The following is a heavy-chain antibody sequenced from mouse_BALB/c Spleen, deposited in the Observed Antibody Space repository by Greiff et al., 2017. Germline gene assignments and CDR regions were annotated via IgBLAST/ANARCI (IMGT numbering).Heavy chain of an antibody. V-gene: IGHV1-87*01. CDR1: GYTFTSYW. Sequence: VQLQQSGAELARPGASVKLSCKASGYTFTSYWMQWVKQRPGQGLEWIGAIYPGDGDTRYTQKFKGKATLTADKSSSTAYMQLSSLASEDSAVYYCARRPLDYWGQGTTLTVSS. J-gene: IGHJ2*01. CDR3: ARRPLDY. CDR2: IYPGDGDT.